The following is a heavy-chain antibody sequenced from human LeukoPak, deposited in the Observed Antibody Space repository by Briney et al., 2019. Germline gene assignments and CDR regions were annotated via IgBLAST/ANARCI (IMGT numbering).Heavy chain of an antibody. Sequence: GGSLRLSCAASGFTFSSYEMNWVRQAPGKGLEWVSYISSSGSTIYYADSVKGRFTISRDNAKNSLYLQMNSLRAEDTAVYYYAREGSSSRGAFDIWGQGTMVTVSS. CDR2: ISSSGSTI. CDR3: AREGSSSRGAFDI. J-gene: IGHJ3*02. D-gene: IGHD6-13*01. V-gene: IGHV3-48*03. CDR1: GFTFSSYE.